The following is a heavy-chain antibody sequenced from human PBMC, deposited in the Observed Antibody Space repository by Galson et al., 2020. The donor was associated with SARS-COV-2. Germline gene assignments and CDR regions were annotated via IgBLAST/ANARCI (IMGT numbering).Heavy chain of an antibody. Sequence: GGSLRLSCAASGFSFSSYSMNWVRQAPGKGLEWVSIISSSSSYIYYADSVKGRFTISRDNAKNSLNLEMNSLRVEDTAVYYCVRGHGGDPWGQGTLVTVSS. D-gene: IGHD4-17*01. V-gene: IGHV3-21*01. CDR1: GFSFSSYS. CDR2: ISSSSSYI. J-gene: IGHJ5*02. CDR3: VRGHGGDP.